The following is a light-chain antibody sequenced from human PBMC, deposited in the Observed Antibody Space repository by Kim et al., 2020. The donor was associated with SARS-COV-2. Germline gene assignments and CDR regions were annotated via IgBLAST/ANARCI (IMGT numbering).Light chain of an antibody. J-gene: IGLJ1*01. Sequence: QSVLTQTASVSGSPGQSITISCTGTSSDVGSYNLVSWYQQHPGKAPKLMIYEVSKRPSGVSNRFSGSKSGNTASLTISGLQAEDEADYYCCSYAGSSTSVFGTGTKVTVL. V-gene: IGLV2-23*02. CDR3: CSYAGSSTSV. CDR1: SSDVGSYNL. CDR2: EVS.